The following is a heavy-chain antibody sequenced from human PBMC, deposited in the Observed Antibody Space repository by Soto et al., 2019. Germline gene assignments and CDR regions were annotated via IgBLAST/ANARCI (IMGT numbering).Heavy chain of an antibody. V-gene: IGHV4-59*01. CDR3: ARVPQGGGYTVFFDY. J-gene: IGHJ4*02. CDR1: GGSISSYY. CDR2: IYYSGST. Sequence: SETLSLTCTVSGGSISSYYWSWIRQPPGKGLEWIGYIYYSGSTNYNPSLKSRVTISVDTSKNQFSLKLSSVTAADTAVYYCARVPQGGGYTVFFDYWGQGTLVTVSS. D-gene: IGHD5-12*01.